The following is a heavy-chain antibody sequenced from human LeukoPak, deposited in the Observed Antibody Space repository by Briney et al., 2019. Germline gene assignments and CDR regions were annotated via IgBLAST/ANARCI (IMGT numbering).Heavy chain of an antibody. CDR1: GGPFSTYA. CDR2: IIPMLDIS. J-gene: IGHJ4*02. CDR3: AAGATGLHDAFDY. D-gene: IGHD1-26*01. V-gene: IGHV1-69*04. Sequence: SVKVSCTASGGPFSTYAITWVRQAPGQGLEWMGRIIPMLDISTYAQKFQGRVTITADKSTSTAYMALSSLRSEDTAVYYCAAGATGLHDAFDYWGLGTLVTVSP.